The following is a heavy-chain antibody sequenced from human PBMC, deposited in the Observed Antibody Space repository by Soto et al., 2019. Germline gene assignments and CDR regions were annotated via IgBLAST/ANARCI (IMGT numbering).Heavy chain of an antibody. CDR1: RGSVSSGTYY. J-gene: IGHJ6*02. CDR2: IYVSGST. V-gene: IGHV4-61*01. CDR3: ARLGGYCSSTSCYGYYGMDV. Sequence: SETLSLTCTVSRGSVSSGTYYWIWIRQSPGKGLEWIGYIYVSGSTSYNPSLKSRVTISIDTSKNQVSLKVTSVTAADTAIYYCARLGGYCSSTSCYGYYGMDVWGQGTTVT. D-gene: IGHD2-2*01.